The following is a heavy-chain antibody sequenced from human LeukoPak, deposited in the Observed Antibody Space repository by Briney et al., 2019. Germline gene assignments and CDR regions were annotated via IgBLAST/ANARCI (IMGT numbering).Heavy chain of an antibody. J-gene: IGHJ4*02. D-gene: IGHD1-26*01. V-gene: IGHV3-30*04. CDR3: ARGAILGGYNLIDD. CDR2: ILSDGSIQ. CDR1: GFTFGTYA. Sequence: PGGSLRLSCAASGFTFGTYAMHWVRQAPGTGLEWVAVILSDGSIQNSADSVRGRFIISRDNSKNTLFLQMNRLRTEDTAVYYCARGAILGGYNLIDDWGQGTLVTVSS.